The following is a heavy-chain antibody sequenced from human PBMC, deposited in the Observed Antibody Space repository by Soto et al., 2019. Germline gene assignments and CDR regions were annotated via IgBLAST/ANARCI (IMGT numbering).Heavy chain of an antibody. Sequence: QVQLVQSGAEVKKPGASVKVSCKASGYTFTSYYMHWVRQAPGQGLEWMGIINPSGGSRSYAQKFQGRVTMTRDTSTRTVYMELGSLGSEDTAVYYCARDLGAAGTAWFDPWGQGTLVTVSS. V-gene: IGHV1-46*01. CDR3: ARDLGAAGTAWFDP. CDR1: GYTFTSYY. CDR2: INPSGGSR. J-gene: IGHJ5*02. D-gene: IGHD6-13*01.